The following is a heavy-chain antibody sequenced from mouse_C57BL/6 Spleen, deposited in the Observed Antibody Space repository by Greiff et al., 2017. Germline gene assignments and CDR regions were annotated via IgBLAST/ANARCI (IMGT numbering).Heavy chain of an antibody. Sequence: QVHVKQSGPGLVQPSQSLSITCTVSGFSLTSYGVHWVRQSPGKGLEWLGVIWSGGSTDYNAAFISRLSISKDNSKSQVFFKMNSLQADDTAIYYCARKGSYGGYYWFAYWGQGTLVTVSA. J-gene: IGHJ3*01. CDR2: IWSGGST. CDR1: GFSLTSYG. D-gene: IGHD2-3*01. V-gene: IGHV2-2*01. CDR3: ARKGSYGGYYWFAY.